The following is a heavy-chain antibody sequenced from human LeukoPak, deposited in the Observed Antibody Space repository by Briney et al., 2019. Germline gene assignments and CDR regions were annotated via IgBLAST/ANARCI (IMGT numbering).Heavy chain of an antibody. CDR3: ARDCSGGSCYYYYGMDV. CDR2: ISGSGGST. Sequence: GGSPRLSCAASGFTFSSYAMSWVRQAPGKRLEWVSAISGSGGSTYYADSVKGRFTISRDNSKNTLYLQMNSLRAEDTAVYYCARDCSGGSCYYYYGMDVWGQGTTVTVSS. V-gene: IGHV3-23*01. J-gene: IGHJ6*02. CDR1: GFTFSSYA. D-gene: IGHD2-15*01.